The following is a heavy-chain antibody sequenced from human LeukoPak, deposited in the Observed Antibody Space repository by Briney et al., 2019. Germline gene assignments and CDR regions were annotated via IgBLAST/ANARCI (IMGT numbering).Heavy chain of an antibody. D-gene: IGHD3-10*01. J-gene: IGHJ3*02. Sequence: SETLSLTCTVSGGSISSGDYYWSWIRQPPGKGLEWIGYIYYSGSTYYNPSLKSRVTISVDTSKNQFSLKLSSVTAADTAVYYCARDPPPYGSGSSTIWGQGTMVTVSS. V-gene: IGHV4-30-4*01. CDR1: GGSISSGDYY. CDR2: IYYSGST. CDR3: ARDPPPYGSGSSTI.